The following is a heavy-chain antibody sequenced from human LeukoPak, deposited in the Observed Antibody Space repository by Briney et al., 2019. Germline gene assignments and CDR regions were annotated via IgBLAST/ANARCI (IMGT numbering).Heavy chain of an antibody. V-gene: IGHV3-33*08. CDR2: IWHDGNNK. D-gene: IGHD3-22*01. CDR1: GFTFSSYA. CDR3: ARDSGDSSGYYPGY. Sequence: PGGSLRLSCAASGFTFSSYAMSWVRQAPGKGLEWVAAIWHDGNNKYYVDSVKGRFTISRDNSKNTVYLQMNSLRVEDTAVYYCARDSGDSSGYYPGYWGQGTLVTVSS. J-gene: IGHJ4*02.